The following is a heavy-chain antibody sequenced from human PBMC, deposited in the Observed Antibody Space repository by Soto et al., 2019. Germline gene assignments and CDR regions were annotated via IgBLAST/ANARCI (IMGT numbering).Heavy chain of an antibody. CDR1: GFTFSNYA. Sequence: EVQLLESGGGFVQPGGSLRLSCAASGFTFSNYAMSWVRQAPGKGLEWVSAITAYGDSTHYADSVKGRFTISRDSPKNPLYLQMDSLRAEDKAVYYCAKDPLLYDREWYPPPGFDPWGQGTLVTVSS. J-gene: IGHJ5*02. CDR3: AKDPLLYDREWYPPPGFDP. V-gene: IGHV3-23*01. D-gene: IGHD2-8*01. CDR2: ITAYGDST.